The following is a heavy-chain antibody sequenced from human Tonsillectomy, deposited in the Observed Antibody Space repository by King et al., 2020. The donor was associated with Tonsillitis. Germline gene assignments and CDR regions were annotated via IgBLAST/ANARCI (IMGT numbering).Heavy chain of an antibody. CDR1: GFTFSSYS. D-gene: IGHD3-22*01. V-gene: IGHV3-21*01. CDR3: ARAQHYYDSSGPSH. Sequence: VQLVESGGGLVKPGGSLRLSCAASGFTFSSYSMNWVRQAPGKGLEWVSSISSSSTYIYYADSVRGRFTISRENAENSLYLQMNSLRAEDTAVYYCARAQHYYDSSGPSHWGQGTLVTVSS. CDR2: ISSSSTYI. J-gene: IGHJ4*02.